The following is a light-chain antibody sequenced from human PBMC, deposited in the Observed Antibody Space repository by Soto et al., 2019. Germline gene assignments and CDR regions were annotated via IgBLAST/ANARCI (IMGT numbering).Light chain of an antibody. CDR2: AAS. CDR3: QQYNNYLWT. V-gene: IGKV1-39*01. J-gene: IGKJ1*01. CDR1: QSISSY. Sequence: DIQMTQSPSSLSASVGDRVTITCRASQSISSYLNWYQQKPGKAPKLLIYAASSLQSGVPSRFSGSGSGTEFTLTISSLQPDDFASYYCQQYNNYLWTFGQGTKVGIK.